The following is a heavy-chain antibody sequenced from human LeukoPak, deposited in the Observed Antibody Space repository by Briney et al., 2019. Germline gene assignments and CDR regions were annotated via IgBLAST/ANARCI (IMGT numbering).Heavy chain of an antibody. D-gene: IGHD6-13*01. Sequence: GASVKVSCKASGYTFTGYYMHWVRQAPGRGLEWMGWINPNSGGTNYAQKFQGRVTMTRDTSISTAYMELSRLRSDDTAVYYCARPSSIAVAGTHFQHWGQGTLVTVSS. CDR1: GYTFTGYY. J-gene: IGHJ1*01. V-gene: IGHV1-2*02. CDR2: INPNSGGT. CDR3: ARPSSIAVAGTHFQH.